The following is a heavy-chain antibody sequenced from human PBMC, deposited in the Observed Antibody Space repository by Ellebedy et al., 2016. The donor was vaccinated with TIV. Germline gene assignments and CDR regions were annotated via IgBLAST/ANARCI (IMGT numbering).Heavy chain of an antibody. CDR1: GGSFSGYY. CDR2: IYYSGST. J-gene: IGHJ6*02. D-gene: IGHD1-1*01. V-gene: IGHV4-34*01. CDR3: ARLRRSVQLERPHTYYYYGMDV. Sequence: SETLSLTCAVYGGSFSGYYWSWIRQPPGKGLEWIGSIYYSGSTYYNPSLKSRVTISVDTSKNQFSLKLSSVTAADTAVYYCARLRRSVQLERPHTYYYYGMDVWGQGTTVTVSS.